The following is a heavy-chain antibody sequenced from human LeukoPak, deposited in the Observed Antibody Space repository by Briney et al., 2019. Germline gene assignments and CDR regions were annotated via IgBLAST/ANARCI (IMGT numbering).Heavy chain of an antibody. D-gene: IGHD3-10*01. CDR3: AKANSGTSYYFDY. J-gene: IGHJ4*02. V-gene: IGHV3-23*01. Sequence: GGSLRLSCAASGFTFSTYAMTWVRQAPGKGLEWVSAVSGHGGKTYYAESVKGRFTISRDNSNNILFLQMNSLRAEDTALYYCAKANSGTSYYFDYWGQGTLVTVSS. CDR1: GFTFSTYA. CDR2: VSGHGGKT.